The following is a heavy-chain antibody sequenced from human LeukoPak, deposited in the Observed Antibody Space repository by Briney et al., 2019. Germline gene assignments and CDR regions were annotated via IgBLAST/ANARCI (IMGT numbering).Heavy chain of an antibody. J-gene: IGHJ4*02. D-gene: IGHD3-3*01. CDR3: TTEVLYHFWSAYGYFDY. V-gene: IGHV3-15*01. Sequence: GGSLRLSCAASGSTFSNAWMSWVRQAPGKGLEWVGRIKSKTDGGATDYAAPVKGRFTISRDDSKNTLYLQMNSLKTEDTAVYYCTTEVLYHFWSAYGYFDYWGQGTLVTVSS. CDR1: GSTFSNAW. CDR2: IKSKTDGGAT.